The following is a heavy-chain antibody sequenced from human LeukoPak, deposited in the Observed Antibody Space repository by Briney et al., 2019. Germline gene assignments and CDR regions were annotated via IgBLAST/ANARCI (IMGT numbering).Heavy chain of an antibody. D-gene: IGHD6-6*01. Sequence: KPSETLSLTCSVSGGSISSNGYYWGWIRQPPGKGLEWIGSIYYSGSTYYNPSLKSRVTIPVDTSKNQFSLNLSSVTAADTAVYYCARHVFRAARYFDYWGQGTLVTVSS. CDR2: IYYSGST. CDR3: ARHVFRAARYFDY. J-gene: IGHJ4*02. CDR1: GGSISSNGYY. V-gene: IGHV4-39*01.